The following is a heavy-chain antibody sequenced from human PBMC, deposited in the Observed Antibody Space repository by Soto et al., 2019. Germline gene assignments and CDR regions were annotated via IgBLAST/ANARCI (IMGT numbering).Heavy chain of an antibody. Sequence: EVQLVESGGWVVQPGGSLRLSCAASGFTVSTKYMSWGRQGPGRGREWVSVIYRGGRPFYADSVRGRFTISRDNSKNTVNVQINSLRAEDTAVYYCARDPWAADYWGQGTLVTVSS. CDR3: ARDPWAADY. D-gene: IGHD3-16*01. V-gene: IGHV3-66*01. J-gene: IGHJ4*02. CDR1: GFTVSTKY. CDR2: IYRGGRP.